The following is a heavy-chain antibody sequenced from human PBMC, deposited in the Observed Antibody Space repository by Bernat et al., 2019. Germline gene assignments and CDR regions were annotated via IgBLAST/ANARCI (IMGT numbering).Heavy chain of an antibody. V-gene: IGHV3-7*03. CDR1: GFTFSSHW. Sequence: EVQLGESGGGLVQPGGSLRLSCATSGFTFSSHWMGWVRQAPGKGLEWVANIKQDGSEKYYVDSVKGRFAISRDNARNSLYLQMNSLRAEDTGVYYCARVAYGDYGCFQQWGQGTLVTVSS. CDR2: IKQDGSEK. CDR3: ARVAYGDYGCFQQ. D-gene: IGHD4-17*01. J-gene: IGHJ1*01.